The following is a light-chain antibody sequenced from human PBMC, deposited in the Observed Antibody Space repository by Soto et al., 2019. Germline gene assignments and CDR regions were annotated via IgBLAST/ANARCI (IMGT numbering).Light chain of an antibody. CDR2: GAS. Sequence: EIVLTQSPGTLSLSPGERATLSCRASQSVNSSYLAWYQQKPGQAPRLLIYGASSRATGIPDRFSGSGSGTDFTLTISRLEPEDFAVYYCQQYGSSPRTLGQGTKVDIK. J-gene: IGKJ1*01. CDR1: QSVNSSY. CDR3: QQYGSSPRT. V-gene: IGKV3-20*01.